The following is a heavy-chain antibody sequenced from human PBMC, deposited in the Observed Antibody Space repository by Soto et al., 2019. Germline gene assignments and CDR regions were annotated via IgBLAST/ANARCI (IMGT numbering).Heavy chain of an antibody. CDR3: ARGLNTDSSAYDPFAY. D-gene: IGHD3-22*01. Sequence: QVQMVQSGPEVKMPGASVKVSCKTSGYTFTAYGLAWLRQAPGQRPEWMGWVGTNNDNTNYAEKFQGRVTMTTDTSTATTYMELRSLISDDTAVYYCARGLNTDSSAYDPFAYGGQGTLVTVSS. CDR2: VGTNNDNT. J-gene: IGHJ4*02. V-gene: IGHV1-18*01. CDR1: GYTFTAYG.